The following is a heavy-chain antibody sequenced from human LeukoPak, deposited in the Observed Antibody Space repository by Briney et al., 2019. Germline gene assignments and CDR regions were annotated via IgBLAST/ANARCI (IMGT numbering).Heavy chain of an antibody. J-gene: IGHJ3*02. D-gene: IGHD1-1*01. Sequence: GGSLRLSCATSGFAFSSYAMNWVRQTPGKGLEWISYISSSSRTVFYADSVKGRFTVSRDNSKNTLFLQMNSLRAEDTAKYYCAKSLLTTATGTGRASDIWGQGTMVTVSS. CDR2: ISSSSRTV. CDR1: GFAFSSYA. CDR3: AKSLLTTATGTGRASDI. V-gene: IGHV3-48*01.